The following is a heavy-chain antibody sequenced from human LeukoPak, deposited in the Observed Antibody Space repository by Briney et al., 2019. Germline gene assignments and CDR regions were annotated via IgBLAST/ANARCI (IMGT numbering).Heavy chain of an antibody. D-gene: IGHD2-2*01. CDR3: AKGSGTSCYGRIDF. CDR1: GFTFNNYA. V-gene: IGHV3-23*01. Sequence: GGSLRLSCAASGFTFNNYAMTWVRQAPGKGLEWVSVISGSSGSTYYADSVKGRFSISRGNSKNTLYLQMNSLRAEDTAVYHCAKGSGTSCYGRIDFWGQGTLVTVSS. CDR2: ISGSSGST. J-gene: IGHJ4*02.